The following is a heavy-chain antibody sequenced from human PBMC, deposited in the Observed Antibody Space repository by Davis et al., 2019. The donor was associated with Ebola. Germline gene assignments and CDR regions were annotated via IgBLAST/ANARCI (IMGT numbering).Heavy chain of an antibody. CDR2: IVPSRVIT. J-gene: IGHJ4*02. Sequence: GESLKISCAASGFTFSTYAMSWVSHPPGHRLACVSPIVPSRVITYYTDSVKGRFTISRDNSKNTLYLQMNSLRAEDTAVYYCAKVGEYYDFWSGYSPFDYWGQGTLVTVSS. V-gene: IGHV3-23*01. CDR3: AKVGEYYDFWSGYSPFDY. CDR1: GFTFSTYA. D-gene: IGHD3-3*01.